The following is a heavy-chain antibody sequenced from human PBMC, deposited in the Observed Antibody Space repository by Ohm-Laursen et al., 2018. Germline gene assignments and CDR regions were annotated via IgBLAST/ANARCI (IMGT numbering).Heavy chain of an antibody. Sequence: SLRLSCSASGFTFPNYAMYWVRQAPGKGLEWVSSISWNGGKIVYADSVKGRFTISRDNAKKSLYLQMNSLRAEDTAFYYCAEGWYGDYYFDYWGQGTLVTVTS. CDR2: ISWNGGKI. D-gene: IGHD4-17*01. CDR3: AEGWYGDYYFDY. CDR1: GFTFPNYA. V-gene: IGHV3-9*01. J-gene: IGHJ4*02.